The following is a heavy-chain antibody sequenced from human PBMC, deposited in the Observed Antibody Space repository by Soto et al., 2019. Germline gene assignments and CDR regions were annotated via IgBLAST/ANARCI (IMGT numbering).Heavy chain of an antibody. J-gene: IGHJ3*02. CDR3: EKARGPLYDSNDYHDAFDI. CDR2: ISWNSGST. D-gene: IGHD3-22*01. V-gene: IGHV3-9*01. Sequence: GGSLRLSCAASGFTFDDYAMHWVRQAPGKGLEWVSGISWNSGSTSYADSVKGRFTISRDNAKNSLYLQMNRLRAEDAAMYFYEKARGPLYDSNDYHDAFDIWGQGTMVTVSS. CDR1: GFTFDDYA.